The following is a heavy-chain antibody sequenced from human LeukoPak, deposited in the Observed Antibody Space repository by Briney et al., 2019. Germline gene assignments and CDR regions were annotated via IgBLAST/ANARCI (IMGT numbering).Heavy chain of an antibody. D-gene: IGHD3-16*01. Sequence: GGSLRLSCAASGFTFDDYAMHWVRQAPGKGLEWVSGISWNSGSIGYADSVKGRFTISRDNAKNSLYLQMNSLRAVDTALYYCARISIALGWAFDIWGQGTMVTVSS. V-gene: IGHV3-9*01. CDR3: ARISIALGWAFDI. J-gene: IGHJ3*02. CDR2: ISWNSGSI. CDR1: GFTFDDYA.